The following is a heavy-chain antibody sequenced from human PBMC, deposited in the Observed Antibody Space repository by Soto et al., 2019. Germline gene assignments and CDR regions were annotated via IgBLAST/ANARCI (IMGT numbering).Heavy chain of an antibody. CDR3: ARRRAWNDAFDF. CDR2: IYPADSDT. V-gene: IGHV5-51*03. J-gene: IGHJ4*02. D-gene: IGHD1-1*01. CDR1: GYNFTTYW. Sequence: VQLVQYGTEVKKPGESLKISCKASGYNFTTYWIGWVRQMPGKGLELMGVIYPADSDTRYRPPFQGQVTFSADKSLTTAYLQWNSLKASDTAKYYCARRRAWNDAFDFWGQGTLVTVSS.